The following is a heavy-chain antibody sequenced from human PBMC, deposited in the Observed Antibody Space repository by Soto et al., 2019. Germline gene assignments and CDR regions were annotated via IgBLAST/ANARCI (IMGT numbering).Heavy chain of an antibody. D-gene: IGHD1-26*01. CDR1: GGTFSSYA. CDR3: ACYSGSYYFAY. V-gene: IGHV1-69*13. CDR2: IIPIFGTA. Sequence: ASVKVSCKASGGTFSSYAISWVRQAPGQGLEWMGGIIPIFGTANYAQKFQGRVTITADESTSTAYMELSSLRSEDTAVYYCACYSGSYYFAYWGQGTLVPVAS. J-gene: IGHJ4*02.